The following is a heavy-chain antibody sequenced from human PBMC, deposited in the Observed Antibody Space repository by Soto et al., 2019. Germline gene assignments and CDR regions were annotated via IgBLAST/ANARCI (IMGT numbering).Heavy chain of an antibody. CDR2: ISAYNGNT. J-gene: IGHJ4*02. CDR1: GYTFTSYG. D-gene: IGHD3-22*01. Sequence: ASVKVSCKASGYTFTSYGISWVRQAPGQGLEWMGWISAYNGNTNYAQKLQGRVTMTTDTSTSAAYMELRSLRSDDTAVYYCARVGGIVVVPHFDYWGQGTLVTVSS. CDR3: ARVGGIVVVPHFDY. V-gene: IGHV1-18*01.